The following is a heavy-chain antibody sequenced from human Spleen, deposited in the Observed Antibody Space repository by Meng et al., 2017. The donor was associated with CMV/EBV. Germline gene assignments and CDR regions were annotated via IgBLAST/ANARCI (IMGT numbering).Heavy chain of an antibody. J-gene: IGHJ5*02. CDR2: INHSGST. CDR3: ARGLRGIVVVSAASNWFDP. D-gene: IGHD2-2*01. Sequence: SETLSLTCAVYGGSFSGYYWSWIRQPPGKGLEWIGEINHSGSTNYNPSLKSRVTISIDTSKNQFSLKLTSVTAADTAVYYCARGLRGIVVVSAASNWFDPWGQGTLVTVSS. CDR1: GGSFSGYY. V-gene: IGHV4-34*01.